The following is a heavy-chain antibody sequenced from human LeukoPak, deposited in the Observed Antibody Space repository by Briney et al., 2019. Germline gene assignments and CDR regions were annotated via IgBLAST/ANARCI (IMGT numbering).Heavy chain of an antibody. CDR3: ARALTDYDILTGYHYYFDY. CDR2: ISAYNGNT. J-gene: IGHJ4*02. CDR1: GYTFTSYG. V-gene: IGHV1-18*01. Sequence: GASVNVSCKAPGYTFTSYGISWVRQAPGKGLEWMGWISAYNGNTNYAQKLQGRVTMTTDTSTSTAYMELRSLRSDDTAVYYCARALTDYDILTGYHYYFDYWGQGTLVTVSS. D-gene: IGHD3-9*01.